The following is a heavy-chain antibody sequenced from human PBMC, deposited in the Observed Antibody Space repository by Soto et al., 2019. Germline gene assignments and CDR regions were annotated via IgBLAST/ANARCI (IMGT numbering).Heavy chain of an antibody. CDR2: IIPILGIA. Sequence: ASVKVSCKASGGTFSSYTISWVRQAPGQGLEWMGRIIPILGIANYAQKFQGRVTITADKSTSTAYMGLSSLRSEDTDVYYCAREPRRYCTNGVCYTRGYFDYWGQGTLVTVSS. V-gene: IGHV1-69*04. J-gene: IGHJ4*02. CDR3: AREPRRYCTNGVCYTRGYFDY. CDR1: GGTFSSYT. D-gene: IGHD2-8*01.